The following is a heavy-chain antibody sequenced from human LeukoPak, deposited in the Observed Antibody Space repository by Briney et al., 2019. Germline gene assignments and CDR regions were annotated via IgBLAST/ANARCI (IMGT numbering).Heavy chain of an antibody. CDR3: ARFGYCSSTSCPGDALDI. CDR1: GFTFGSYS. J-gene: IGHJ3*02. CDR2: ISSSSSYI. Sequence: GGSLRLSCAASGFTFGSYSMNWVRQAPGKGLEWVSSISSSSSYIYYADSVKGRFTISRDNAKNSLYLQMNSLRAEDTAVYYCARFGYCSSTSCPGDALDIWGQGTMVTVSS. D-gene: IGHD2-2*01. V-gene: IGHV3-21*01.